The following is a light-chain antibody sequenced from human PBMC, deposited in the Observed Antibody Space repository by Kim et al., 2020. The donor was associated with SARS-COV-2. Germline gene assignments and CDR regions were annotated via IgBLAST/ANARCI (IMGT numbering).Light chain of an antibody. J-gene: IGLJ3*02. Sequence: ALGQTVMITCQGDSLRSYYASWYQQKPGQAPVLVIYGKNNRPSGIPDRFSGSSSGNTASLTITGAQAEDEADYYCNSRDSSGKNWVFGGGTQLTVL. CDR1: SLRSYY. CDR3: NSRDSSGKNWV. CDR2: GKN. V-gene: IGLV3-19*01.